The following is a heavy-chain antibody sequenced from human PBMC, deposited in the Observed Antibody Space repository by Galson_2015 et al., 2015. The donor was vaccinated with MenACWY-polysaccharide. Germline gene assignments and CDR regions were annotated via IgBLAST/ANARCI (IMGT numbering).Heavy chain of an antibody. CDR2: ISYDATNK. Sequence: SLRLSCAASGFTFSSCAIHWVRQAPGKGLEWVAVISYDATNKYYRDSVKGRFTLSRDNSRNTVFLEMNSLRAEDTGLYYCARDYCSRTSCSGMDVWGQGTTVTVSS. CDR1: GFTFSSCA. J-gene: IGHJ6*02. V-gene: IGHV3-30-3*01. D-gene: IGHD2-2*01. CDR3: ARDYCSRTSCSGMDV.